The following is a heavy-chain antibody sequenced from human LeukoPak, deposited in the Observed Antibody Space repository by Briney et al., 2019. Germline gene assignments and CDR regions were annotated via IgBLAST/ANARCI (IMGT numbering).Heavy chain of an antibody. CDR2: ISYDGSNK. J-gene: IGHJ4*02. D-gene: IGHD2-2*01. Sequence: GGSLRLSCAASGFTFSTYTIHWVRQAPGKGLEWVAVISYDGSNKYYADSVKGRFTLSRDNSKHTLYLQMDSLRAEDTAVYSCARGYCSSTACPPCDYWGQGTLVTVSS. CDR3: ARGYCSSTACPPCDY. V-gene: IGHV3-30*04. CDR1: GFTFSTYT.